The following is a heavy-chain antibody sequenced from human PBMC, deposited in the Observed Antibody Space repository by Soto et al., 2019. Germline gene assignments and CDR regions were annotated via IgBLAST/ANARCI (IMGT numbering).Heavy chain of an antibody. CDR3: AADPNFANGQYSFDI. Sequence: QMQLAQSGPEVKKPGTSVKVSCKTSGFTFTSSAVQWVRQARGQRLEWIGWIVVGTGNTNYAQKFQERVTITRDMSTSTAYMELSSLRSDGTAVYYCAADPNFANGQYSFDIWGQGTMVTVSS. CDR1: GFTFTSSA. D-gene: IGHD2-8*01. J-gene: IGHJ3*02. V-gene: IGHV1-58*01. CDR2: IVVGTGNT.